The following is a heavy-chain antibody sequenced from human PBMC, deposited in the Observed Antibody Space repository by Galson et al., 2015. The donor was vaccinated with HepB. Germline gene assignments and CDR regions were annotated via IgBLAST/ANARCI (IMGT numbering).Heavy chain of an antibody. J-gene: IGHJ1*01. CDR1: GYTLTELS. D-gene: IGHD2-15*01. V-gene: IGHV1-24*01. Sequence: SVKVSCKVSGYTLTELSMHWVRQAPGKGLEWMGGFDPEDGETIYAQKFQGRVTMTEDTSTDTAYMELSSLRSEDTAVYYCATPGYCSGGSCPAEYFQHWGQGTLVTVSS. CDR3: ATPGYCSGGSCPAEYFQH. CDR2: FDPEDGET.